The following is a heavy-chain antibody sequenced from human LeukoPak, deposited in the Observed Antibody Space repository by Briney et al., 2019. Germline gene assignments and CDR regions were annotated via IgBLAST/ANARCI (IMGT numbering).Heavy chain of an antibody. V-gene: IGHV3-21*01. CDR3: ARDPETIGYCSSTSCEELDY. Sequence: KPGGSLRLSCAASGFTFSSYSMNWVRQAPGKGLEWVSSISSSSSYIYYADSVKGRFTISRDNAKNSLYLQMNSLRAEDTAVYYCARDPETIGYCSSTSCEELDYWGQGTLVTVSS. D-gene: IGHD2-2*01. J-gene: IGHJ4*02. CDR1: GFTFSSYS. CDR2: ISSSSSYI.